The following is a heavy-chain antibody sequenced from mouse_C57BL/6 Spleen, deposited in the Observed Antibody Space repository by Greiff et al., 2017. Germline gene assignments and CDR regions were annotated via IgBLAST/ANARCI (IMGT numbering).Heavy chain of an antibody. CDR1: GYTFTDYT. D-gene: IGHD2-3*01. CDR3: ARVMIYDGYYDY. CDR2: IYPRDGST. J-gene: IGHJ2*01. Sequence: VQLQQSDAELVKPGASVKISCKASGYTFTDYTIHWMKQRPEQGLEWIGYIYPRDGSTKYNEKFKGKATLTADKSSSTAYMQLNSLTSEDAAVYFCARVMIYDGYYDYWGQGTTLTVSS. V-gene: IGHV1-78*01.